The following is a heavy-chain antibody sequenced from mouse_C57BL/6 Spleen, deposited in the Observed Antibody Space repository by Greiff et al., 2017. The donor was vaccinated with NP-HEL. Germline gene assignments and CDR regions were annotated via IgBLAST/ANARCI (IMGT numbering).Heavy chain of an antibody. CDR1: GFTFSSYT. D-gene: IGHD1-1*01. CDR3: ARKRDYGSSPFAMDY. Sequence: EVQRVESGGGLVKPGGSLKLSCAASGFTFSSYTMSWVRQTPEKRLEWVATISGGGGNTYYPDSVKGRFTISRDNAKNTLYLQMSSLRSEDTALYDCARKRDYGSSPFAMDYWGQGTSVTVSS. V-gene: IGHV5-9*01. CDR2: ISGGGGNT. J-gene: IGHJ4*01.